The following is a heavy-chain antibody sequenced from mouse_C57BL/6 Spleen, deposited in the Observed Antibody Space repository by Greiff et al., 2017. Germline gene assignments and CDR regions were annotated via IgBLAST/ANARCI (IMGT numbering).Heavy chain of an antibody. J-gene: IGHJ3*01. CDR1: GYTFTSYW. D-gene: IGHD2-3*01. CDR3: ARAYDGYSSWFAY. CDR2: IDPSDSET. Sequence: QVQLQQPGAELVRPGSSVKLSCKASGYTFTSYWMHWVKQRPIQGLEWIGNIDPSDSETHYNQKFKDKATLTVDKSSSTAYMQLSSLTSEDSAVXYCARAYDGYSSWFAYWGQGTLVTVSA. V-gene: IGHV1-52*01.